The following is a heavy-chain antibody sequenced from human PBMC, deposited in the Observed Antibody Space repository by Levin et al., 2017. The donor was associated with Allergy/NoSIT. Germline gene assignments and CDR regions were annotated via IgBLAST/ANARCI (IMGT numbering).Heavy chain of an antibody. CDR2: IYYSGST. CDR1: GGSISSYY. CDR3: ARSSFSFDWVFDY. Sequence: ESLKISCTVSGGSISSYYWSWIRQPPGKGLEWIGYIYYSGSTNYNPSLKSRVTISVDTSKNQFSLKLSSVTAADTAVYYCARSSFSFDWVFDYWGQGTLVTVSS. V-gene: IGHV4-59*01. D-gene: IGHD3-9*01. J-gene: IGHJ4*02.